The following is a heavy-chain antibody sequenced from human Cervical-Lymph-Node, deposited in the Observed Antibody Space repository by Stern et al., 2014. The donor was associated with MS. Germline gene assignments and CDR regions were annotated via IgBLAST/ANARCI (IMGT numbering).Heavy chain of an antibody. V-gene: IGHV3-11*01. CDR3: ARGGRGTSYYWQY. D-gene: IGHD1-26*01. CDR1: GLTFSDYY. J-gene: IGHJ4*02. CDR2: ISSSGSTT. Sequence: QLVQSGGDLVKPGGTLRLSCAASGLTFSDYYITWIRQAPGKGPEWVSHISSSGSTTFYADSVKGRFTVSRDNAKNSVYLQMNSLTAEDTALYYCARGGRGTSYYWQYWGQGTLVTVSS.